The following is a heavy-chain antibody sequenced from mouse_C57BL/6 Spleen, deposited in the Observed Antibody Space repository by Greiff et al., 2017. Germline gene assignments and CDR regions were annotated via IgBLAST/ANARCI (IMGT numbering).Heavy chain of an antibody. CDR3: ARGGDYDGYYFDY. CDR2: IHPNSGST. Sequence: VQLQQPGAELVKPGASVKLSCKASGYTFTSYWMHWVKQRPGQGLEWIGMIHPNSGSTNYNEKFKSKATLTVDKSSSTAYMQLSSLTSEDSAVYYCARGGDYDGYYFDYWGQGTTLTVSS. D-gene: IGHD2-4*01. CDR1: GYTFTSYW. J-gene: IGHJ2*01. V-gene: IGHV1-64*01.